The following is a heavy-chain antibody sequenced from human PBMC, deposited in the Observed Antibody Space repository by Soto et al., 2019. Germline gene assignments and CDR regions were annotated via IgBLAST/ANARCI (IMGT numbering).Heavy chain of an antibody. Sequence: PSETLSLTCTVSGGSISSGGYYWSWIRQHPGKGLEWIGYIYYSGSTYYNPSLKSRVTISVDTSKKQFSLKLSSVTAADTAVFYCARDLYGDYSFGDGNWFDPWGQGTLVTVSS. J-gene: IGHJ5*02. D-gene: IGHD4-17*01. CDR1: GGSISSGGYY. CDR2: IYYSGST. CDR3: ARDLYGDYSFGDGNWFDP. V-gene: IGHV4-31*03.